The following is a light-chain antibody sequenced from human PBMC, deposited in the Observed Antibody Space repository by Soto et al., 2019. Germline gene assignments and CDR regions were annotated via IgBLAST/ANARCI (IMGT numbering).Light chain of an antibody. Sequence: EIVLTQSPGTLSLSPGERATLSCRASQSVSSSYLAWYQQKPGQAPRLLIYGASSRATGIPDRFSGSGSGTDFTLIISRLEPEDFAVYSCQQYKNWPPITFGQGTRLEIK. CDR1: QSVSSSY. CDR3: QQYKNWPPIT. J-gene: IGKJ5*01. V-gene: IGKV3-20*01. CDR2: GAS.